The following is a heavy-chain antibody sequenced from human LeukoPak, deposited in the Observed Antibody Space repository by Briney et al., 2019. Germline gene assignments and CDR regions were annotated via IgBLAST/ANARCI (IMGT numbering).Heavy chain of an antibody. CDR2: IYYSGGT. CDR1: GGSISSYY. V-gene: IGHV4-59*01. CDR3: ARAEAAIYYYYGMDV. J-gene: IGHJ6*02. D-gene: IGHD2-2*01. Sequence: SETLSLTCTVSGGSISSYYWSWIRQPPGKGLEWIGYIYYSGGTNYNPSLKSRVTISVDTSKNQFSLKLSSVTAADTAVYYCARAEAAIYYYYGMDVWGQGTTVTVSS.